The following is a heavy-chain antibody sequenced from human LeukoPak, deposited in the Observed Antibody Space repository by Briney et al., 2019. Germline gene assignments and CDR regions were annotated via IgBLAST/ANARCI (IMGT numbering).Heavy chain of an antibody. CDR1: GFGFSTYA. CDR2: VNGNGGST. V-gene: IGHV3-23*01. J-gene: IGHJ4*02. Sequence: GSLRLSCAASGFGFSTYAMSWVRQAPGKGLEWVSGVNGNGGSTSYADSVKGRFTIFRDNSKNTVYLQMNSLRVEDTAVYYCAKSLYGGCDYWGQGTVVTVSS. D-gene: IGHD3-16*02. CDR3: AKSLYGGCDY.